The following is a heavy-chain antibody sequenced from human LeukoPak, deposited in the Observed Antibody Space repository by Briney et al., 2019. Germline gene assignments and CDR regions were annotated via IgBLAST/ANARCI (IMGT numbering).Heavy chain of an antibody. D-gene: IGHD3-10*01. CDR1: GVPMNNYY. J-gene: IGHJ6*03. CDR3: ARGGDKGGYYMDV. CDR2: IYTSGST. Sequence: PSEPLSLTCPVSGVPMNNYYWSWIRQPAGKGLEWVGRIYTSGSTNYKSSLKSRVTMSLDTPNNQFFLRLTSVTAADTAIYYCARGGDKGGYYMDVWGKGTTVTVSS. V-gene: IGHV4-4*07.